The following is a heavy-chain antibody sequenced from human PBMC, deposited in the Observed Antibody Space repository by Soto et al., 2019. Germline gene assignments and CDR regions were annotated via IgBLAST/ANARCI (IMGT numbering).Heavy chain of an antibody. J-gene: IGHJ4*02. CDR2: ISSSSSTI. V-gene: IGHV3-48*02. CDR3: ARVGGHYYDSSGYYVIPAGPDLDY. D-gene: IGHD3-22*01. CDR1: GFTFSSYS. Sequence: PGGSLRLSCAASGFTFSSYSMNWVRQAPGKGLEWVSYISSSSSTIYYADSVKGRFTISRDNAKNSLYLQMNSLRDEDTAVYYCARVGGHYYDSSGYYVIPAGPDLDYWAQRTLVTVSS.